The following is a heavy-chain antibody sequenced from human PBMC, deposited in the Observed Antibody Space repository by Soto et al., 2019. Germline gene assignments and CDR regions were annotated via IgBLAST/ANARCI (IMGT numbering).Heavy chain of an antibody. V-gene: IGHV4-59*08. CDR3: ARGNWNYEFLSDY. D-gene: IGHD1-7*01. CDR1: GGSISSYY. J-gene: IGHJ4*02. Sequence: SETLSLTCTVSGGSISSYYWSWIRQPPGKGLEWIGYIYYSGSTNYNPSLKSRVTISVDTSKNQFSLKLSSVTAADTAVYYCARGNWNYEFLSDYWGQGTLVTVSS. CDR2: IYYSGST.